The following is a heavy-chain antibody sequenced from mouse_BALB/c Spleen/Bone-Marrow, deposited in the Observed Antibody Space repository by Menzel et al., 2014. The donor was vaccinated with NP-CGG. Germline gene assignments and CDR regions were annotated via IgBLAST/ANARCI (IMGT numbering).Heavy chain of an antibody. CDR1: GFTFSSYT. V-gene: IGHV5-12-2*01. J-gene: IGHJ2*01. CDR2: ISNGGATT. CDR3: ARPYYGNYGYFDY. Sequence: EVKLVESGGGLVQPGGSLKLSCAASGFTFSSYTMSWVRQTPEKRLEWVAYISNGGATTYYPDTVKGRFTISRDNAKNTLYLQMSSLKSEDTAMYYCARPYYGNYGYFDYWGQGTTLTVSS. D-gene: IGHD2-10*01.